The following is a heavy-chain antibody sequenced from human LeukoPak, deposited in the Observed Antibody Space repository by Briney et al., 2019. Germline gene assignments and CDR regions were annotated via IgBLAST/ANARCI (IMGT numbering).Heavy chain of an antibody. V-gene: IGHV4-31*03. CDR2: IYYSGST. Sequence: SQTLSLTCTVSGGSISSGGYYWSWIRQHPGKGLEWIGYIYYSGSTYYNPSLKSRVTISVDTSKNQFSLKLSSVTAADTAVYCCARSGYYSYNWFDPWGQGTLVTVSS. CDR1: GGSISSGGYY. J-gene: IGHJ5*02. CDR3: ARSGYYSYNWFDP. D-gene: IGHD3-22*01.